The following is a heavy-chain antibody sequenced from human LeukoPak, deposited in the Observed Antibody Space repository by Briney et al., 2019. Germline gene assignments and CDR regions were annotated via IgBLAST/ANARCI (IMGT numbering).Heavy chain of an antibody. J-gene: IGHJ4*02. CDR2: IEQDGSEK. Sequence: GGSLRLSCAASGFSFSSYWMSWVRQAPGKGLEWVANIEQDGSEKYYVVSVKGRFTISRDNAKNSLYLQMNSLRAEDTAVYYCARGPMGYYDSTGYDNWGQGTLVTVST. CDR3: ARGPMGYYDSTGYDN. V-gene: IGHV3-7*01. D-gene: IGHD3-22*01. CDR1: GFSFSSYW.